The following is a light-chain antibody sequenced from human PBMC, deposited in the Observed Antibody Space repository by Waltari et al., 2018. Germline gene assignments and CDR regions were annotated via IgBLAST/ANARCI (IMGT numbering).Light chain of an antibody. V-gene: IGKV4-1*01. J-gene: IGKJ1*01. CDR1: RSVLYTSNNKNY. CDR2: WAS. Sequence: DNVMTQSPDSLAVSLGERATINCKSSRSVLYTSNNKNYLAWYQQKPGQPPKLLIYWASTLDSGVPDRLSGSGSGTDFTLTISSLQAEDVAVYSCQQYYSSPTTFGQGSKVEIK. CDR3: QQYYSSPTT.